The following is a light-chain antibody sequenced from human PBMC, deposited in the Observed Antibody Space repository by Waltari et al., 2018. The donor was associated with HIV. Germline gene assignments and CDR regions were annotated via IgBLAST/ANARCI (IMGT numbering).Light chain of an antibody. J-gene: IGKJ4*01. CDR3: QQYHNWPIT. V-gene: IGKV3D-15*01. Sequence: ILMTQSPVTLSVSPGERATLSCWASQSIRTNLAWYEQKPGQTPRLFIYGASTRATGTPARFSGSGSGTEFTLTISSLQSEDLAFYYCQQYHNWPITFGGGTKVEIK. CDR2: GAS. CDR1: QSIRTN.